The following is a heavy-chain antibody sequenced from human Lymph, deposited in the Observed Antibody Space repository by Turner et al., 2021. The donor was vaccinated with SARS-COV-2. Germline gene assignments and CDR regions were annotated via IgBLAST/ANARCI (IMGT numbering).Heavy chain of an antibody. CDR2: IKQDGSEK. D-gene: IGHD5-18*01. CDR3: TREDTVMVYDY. J-gene: IGHJ4*02. V-gene: IGHV3-7*03. CDR1: GFTFSSYW. Sequence: EVQLVESGGGLVQPGGSLRLSCAASGFTFSSYWMSWVRQAPGKGLEWVANIKQDGSEKYYVDSVKGRFTISRDNAKNSLYLQMNSLRAEDTAVYYCTREDTVMVYDYWGQGTLVTVSS.